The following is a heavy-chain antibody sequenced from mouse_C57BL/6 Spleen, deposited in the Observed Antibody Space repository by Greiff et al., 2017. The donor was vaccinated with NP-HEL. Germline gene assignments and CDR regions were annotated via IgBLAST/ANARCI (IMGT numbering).Heavy chain of an antibody. Sequence: QVQLQQPGAELVKPGASVKMSCKASGYTFTSYWITWVKQRPGRGLEWIGDIYPGSGSTNYNEKFKSKATLTVDTSSSTAYMQLSSLTSEDSAVYYCARGYYGSSWYFDYWGQGTTLTVSS. J-gene: IGHJ2*01. D-gene: IGHD1-1*01. CDR3: ARGYYGSSWYFDY. CDR2: IYPGSGST. V-gene: IGHV1-55*01. CDR1: GYTFTSYW.